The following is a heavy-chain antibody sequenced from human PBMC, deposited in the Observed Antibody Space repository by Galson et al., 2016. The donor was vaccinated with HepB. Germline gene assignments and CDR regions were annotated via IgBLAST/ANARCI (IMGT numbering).Heavy chain of an antibody. CDR2: ISYDGSEN. J-gene: IGHJ6*02. CDR1: GFTFSSYF. V-gene: IGHV3-30*04. Sequence: SLRLSCAASGFTFSSYFVHWVRQAPGKGLEWVAVISYDGSENYYADSVKGRFTISRDNSKNTLYLQMNSLRAEDTAVYYCAREATRLYDIDVWGQGTTVTVSS. CDR3: AREATRLYDIDV.